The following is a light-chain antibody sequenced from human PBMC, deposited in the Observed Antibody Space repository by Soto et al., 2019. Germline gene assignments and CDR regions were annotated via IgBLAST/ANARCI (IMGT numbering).Light chain of an antibody. V-gene: IGKV3-20*01. CDR1: QSVSSSY. CDR3: QPYGSSLWA. J-gene: IGKJ1*01. Sequence: EIVLTPFPGAPSLSTGERATLSCMASQSVSSSYLAWYQQKPGQAPRLLIYGASSRATGISDRFSDSGSGTDFTLIISRLAAKDFGVNCCQPYGSSLWAFGQGTKVDSK. CDR2: GAS.